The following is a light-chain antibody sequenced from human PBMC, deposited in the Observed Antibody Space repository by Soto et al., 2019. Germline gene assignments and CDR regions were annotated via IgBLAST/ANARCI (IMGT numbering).Light chain of an antibody. J-gene: IGLJ3*02. CDR2: QDS. CDR3: CSYAGSLTWV. V-gene: IGLV2-23*01. Sequence: QSALTQPASVSGSPGQPITISCTGTTDVESDRLVSWYQQYPGKAPKLIIYQDSMRPSGVSDRFSASKSGDTASLTISGLRPEDEGDYYCCSYAGSLTWVFGGGTKLTVL. CDR1: TDVESDRL.